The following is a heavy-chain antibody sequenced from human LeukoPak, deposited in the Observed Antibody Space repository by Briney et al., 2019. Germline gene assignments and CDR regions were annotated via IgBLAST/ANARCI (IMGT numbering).Heavy chain of an antibody. CDR1: GFTVSSNY. CDR2: LYSGDST. V-gene: IGHV3-53*01. Sequence: GGSLTLSCAASGFTVSSNYMNWVRQPPGKGLEEGSVLYSGDSTYYADSLKGRLTISRDIPKTTLHLQMNSLRAEDTAVSYCARAPRLLYESSCPVDCWGEGRQVTV. CDR3: ARAPRLLYESSCPVDC. J-gene: IGHJ4*02. D-gene: IGHD3-22*01.